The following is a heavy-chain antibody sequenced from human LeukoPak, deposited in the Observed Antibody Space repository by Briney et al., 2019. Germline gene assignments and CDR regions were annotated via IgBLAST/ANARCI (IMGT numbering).Heavy chain of an antibody. CDR1: GGSISSSSYY. Sequence: SETLSLTCTVSGGSISSSSYYWGWIRQPPGKGLEWIGSIYYSGSTYCNPSLKSRVTISVDTSKNQFSLKLSSVTAADTAVYYCARDGGYSSSYWGQGTLVTVSS. V-gene: IGHV4-39*07. CDR2: IYYSGST. CDR3: ARDGGYSSSY. J-gene: IGHJ4*02. D-gene: IGHD6-13*01.